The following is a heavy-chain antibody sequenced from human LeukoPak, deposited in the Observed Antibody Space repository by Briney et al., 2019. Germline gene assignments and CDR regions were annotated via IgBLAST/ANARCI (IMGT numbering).Heavy chain of an antibody. D-gene: IGHD2-8*01. J-gene: IGHJ4*02. CDR3: ARGGVESPGRNDFDY. CDR1: GGTFRSYA. CDR2: FIPGFGTT. Sequence: SVTVSCTAFGGTFRSYAINRVGQAPAQGLEWMGGFIPGFGTTKYAQKVQGRVTITTDESTSTAYMELSSLTSEDTAVYYCARGGVESPGRNDFDYWGQGTLVTVSS. V-gene: IGHV1-69*05.